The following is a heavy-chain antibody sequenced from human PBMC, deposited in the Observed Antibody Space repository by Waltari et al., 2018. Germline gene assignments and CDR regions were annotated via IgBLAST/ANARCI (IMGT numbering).Heavy chain of an antibody. Sequence: QITLKESGPTLVKPTQTLTLTCTFSGFSLDTSGVGVGWIRQPPGKALEWLALIYWNYDEHHSPSLKTRVTITKGTSKNQLVLRMTNMDPVDTATYYCARLLSGSYFDYWGQGTLVTVSS. CDR1: GFSLDTSGVG. D-gene: IGHD1-26*01. J-gene: IGHJ4*02. CDR2: IYWNYDE. V-gene: IGHV2-5*01. CDR3: ARLLSGSYFDY.